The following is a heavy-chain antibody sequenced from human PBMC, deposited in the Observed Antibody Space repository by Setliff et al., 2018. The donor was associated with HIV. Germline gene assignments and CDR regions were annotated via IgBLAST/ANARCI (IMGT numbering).Heavy chain of an antibody. J-gene: IGHJ3*02. CDR2: IIYHGTT. Sequence: SETLSLTCTVSGYSIGSGYYWGWSRQTPERGLEWIGSIIYHGTTYINPSLKGRVSMSLDTSKNQFSLKLRSVTAADTAVYYCARESPNLGELSSNPDASDIWGQGTMVTVSS. V-gene: IGHV4-38-2*02. CDR3: ARESPNLGELSSNPDASDI. D-gene: IGHD3-16*02. CDR1: GYSIGSGYY.